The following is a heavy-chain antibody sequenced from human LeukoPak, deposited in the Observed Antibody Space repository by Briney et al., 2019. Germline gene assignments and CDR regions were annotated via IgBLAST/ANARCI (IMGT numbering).Heavy chain of an antibody. Sequence: GGSLRLSCAASGFIFTDYPIHWVRQTPDKGLECVALMSFDGNTKYYANSVRGRFTVSRDNSKNTVYLQVSSLRVEDTAVCYCVRDPILGFPDYFDSWGQGTLVTVSS. CDR3: VRDPILGFPDYFDS. J-gene: IGHJ4*02. CDR2: MSFDGNTK. D-gene: IGHD3-3*01. V-gene: IGHV3-30-3*01. CDR1: GFIFTDYP.